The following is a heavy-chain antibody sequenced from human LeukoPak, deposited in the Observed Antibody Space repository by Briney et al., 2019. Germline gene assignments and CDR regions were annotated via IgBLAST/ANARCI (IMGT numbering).Heavy chain of an antibody. D-gene: IGHD2-2*01. Sequence: SEALSLTCTVSGGSISGYYWSWIRQPPGKGLEWLGCIYYIGTTNYNPSLQSRGLISVDSSKNQFSLKLSSVTAADTAVYFCARHREVPAANGVFDSWGQGTLVTVSS. V-gene: IGHV4-59*08. CDR2: IYYIGTT. CDR1: GGSISGYY. CDR3: ARHREVPAANGVFDS. J-gene: IGHJ4*02.